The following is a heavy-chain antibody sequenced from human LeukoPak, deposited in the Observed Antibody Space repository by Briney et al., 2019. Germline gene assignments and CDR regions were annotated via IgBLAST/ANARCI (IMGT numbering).Heavy chain of an antibody. J-gene: IGHJ4*02. CDR2: IYHSGST. CDR3: AREDIVVVVAATIFDY. Sequence: SETLSLTCAVSGGSISSSNWWSWVRQPPGKGLEWIGEIYHSGSTNYNPSLKSRVTISVDKSKNQFSLKLSSVTAAGTAVYYCAREDIVVVVAATIFDYWGQGTLVTVSS. D-gene: IGHD2-15*01. CDR1: GGSISSSNW. V-gene: IGHV4-4*02.